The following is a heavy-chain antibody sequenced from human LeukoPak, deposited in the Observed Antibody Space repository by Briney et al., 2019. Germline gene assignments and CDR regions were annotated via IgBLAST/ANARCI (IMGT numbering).Heavy chain of an antibody. CDR1: GFTFSSYA. CDR2: ISYDGSNK. CDR3: ARNTLRGVISYYYYGMDV. V-gene: IGHV3-30-3*01. Sequence: PGGSLRLSCAASGFTFSSYAMHWVRQAPGKGLEWVAVISYDGSNKYYADSVKGRFTISRDNSKNTLYLQMNSLRAEDTAVYYCARNTLRGVISYYYYGMDVWGQGTTVTVSS. J-gene: IGHJ6*02. D-gene: IGHD3-10*01.